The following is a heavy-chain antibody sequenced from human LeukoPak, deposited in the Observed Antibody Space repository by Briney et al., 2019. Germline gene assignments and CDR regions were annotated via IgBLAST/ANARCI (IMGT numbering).Heavy chain of an antibody. CDR3: ASGSGWYGIDY. Sequence: SETLSLTCTGSGGSISSYYWSWIRQPAGNGLEWIGRIYTSGSTNYNPSLKSRVTMSVDTSKNQFSLKLSSVTAADTAVYYCASGSGWYGIDYWGQGTLVTVSS. CDR1: GGSISSYY. V-gene: IGHV4-4*07. J-gene: IGHJ4*02. D-gene: IGHD6-19*01. CDR2: IYTSGST.